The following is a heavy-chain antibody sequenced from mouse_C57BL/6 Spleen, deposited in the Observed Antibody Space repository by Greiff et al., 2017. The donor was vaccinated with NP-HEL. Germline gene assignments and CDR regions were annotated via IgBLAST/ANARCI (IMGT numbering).Heavy chain of an antibody. V-gene: IGHV2-6-1*01. CDR1: GFSLTSYG. D-gene: IGHD5-1*01. CDR3: ARHKEYPYYAMDY. J-gene: IGHJ4*01. Sequence: QVQLKESGPGLVAPSQSLSITCTVSGFSLTSYGVHWVRQPPGKGLEWLVVIWSDGSTTYNSALKSRLSISKDNSKSQVFLKMNSLQTDDTAMYYCARHKEYPYYAMDYWGQGTSVTVSS. CDR2: IWSDGST.